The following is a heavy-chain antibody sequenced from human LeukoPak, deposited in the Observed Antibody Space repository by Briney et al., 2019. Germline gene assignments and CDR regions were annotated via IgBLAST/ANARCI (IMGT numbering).Heavy chain of an antibody. CDR1: GFTFSSYW. Sequence: GGSLRLSCAASGFTFSSYWMSRVRQAPGKGLEWVANIKQDGSEKYYVDSVKGRFTISRDNAKNSLYLQMNSLRAEDTAVYYCARDKRGLNDFWSGYYDYFDYWGQGTLVTVSS. V-gene: IGHV3-7*01. J-gene: IGHJ4*02. D-gene: IGHD3-3*01. CDR2: IKQDGSEK. CDR3: ARDKRGLNDFWSGYYDYFDY.